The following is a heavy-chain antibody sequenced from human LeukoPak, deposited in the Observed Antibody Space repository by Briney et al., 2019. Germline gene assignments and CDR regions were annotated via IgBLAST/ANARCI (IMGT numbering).Heavy chain of an antibody. CDR3: ASSGSYRFDY. Sequence: GGSLRLSCAASGFAFSSYSMNWVRQAPGKGLEWVSHITASGTAMFYADSVKGRFTISRDNAKNSLYLQMNSLRDEDTAVYYCASSGSYRFDYWGQGTLVTVSS. V-gene: IGHV3-48*02. CDR2: ITASGTAM. D-gene: IGHD1-26*01. CDR1: GFAFSSYS. J-gene: IGHJ4*02.